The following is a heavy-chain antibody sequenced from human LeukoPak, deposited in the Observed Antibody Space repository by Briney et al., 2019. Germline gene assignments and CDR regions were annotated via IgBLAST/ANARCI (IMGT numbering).Heavy chain of an antibody. D-gene: IGHD1-7*01. CDR2: INPNSGGT. CDR3: ARAKRRPITGTLGVFDV. V-gene: IGHV1-2*02. Sequence: ASVKVSCKASVYTFTGYYMHWVRQAPGQGLEWMGWINPNSGGTNYARKFQGRVTMSRDTSISTDYMELTRLTYDDTAVFYCARAKRRPITGTLGVFDVWGQGTLVTVSS. J-gene: IGHJ3*01. CDR1: VYTFTGYY.